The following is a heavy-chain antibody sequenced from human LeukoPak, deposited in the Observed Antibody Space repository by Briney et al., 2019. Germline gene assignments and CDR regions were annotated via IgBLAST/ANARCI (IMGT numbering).Heavy chain of an antibody. V-gene: IGHV4-59*01. J-gene: IGHJ6*02. D-gene: IGHD1-1*01. CDR2: IYYSGST. CDR3: ARVSPGNYYYYGMDV. Sequence: SETLSLTCTASGGSISSYYWSWIRQPPGKGLEWIGYIYYSGSTNYNPSLKSRVTISVDTSKNQFSLKLSSVTAADTAVYYCARVSPGNYYYYGMDVWGQGTTVTVSS. CDR1: GGSISSYY.